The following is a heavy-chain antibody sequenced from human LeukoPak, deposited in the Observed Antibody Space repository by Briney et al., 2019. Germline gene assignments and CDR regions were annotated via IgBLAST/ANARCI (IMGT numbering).Heavy chain of an antibody. J-gene: IGHJ5*02. CDR1: GESFSASY. D-gene: IGHD3-9*01. CDR3: ARHRPGLRYTRGWFDP. V-gene: IGHV4-34*01. CDR2: ITHSGST. Sequence: PSETLSLTCAVYGESFSASYWSWIRQPPGKGLEWIGEITHSGSTNYNPSLKSRVTISIDTSKNQFSLKLSSVTAADTAVYYCARHRPGLRYTRGWFDPWGQGTLVTVSS.